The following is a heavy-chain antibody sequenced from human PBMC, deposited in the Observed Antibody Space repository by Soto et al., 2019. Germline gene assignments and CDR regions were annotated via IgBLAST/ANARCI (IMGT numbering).Heavy chain of an antibody. J-gene: IGHJ3*02. CDR3: ARHLKSGGIVVVVAADPGPGDAFDI. Sequence: NPSETLSLTCTVSGGSISSSSYYWGWIRQPPGKGLEWIGSIYYSGSTYYNPSLKSRVTISVDTSKNQFSLKLSSVTAADTAVYYCARHLKSGGIVVVVAADPGPGDAFDIWGQGTMVTVSS. CDR1: GGSISSSSYY. CDR2: IYYSGST. D-gene: IGHD2-15*01. V-gene: IGHV4-39*01.